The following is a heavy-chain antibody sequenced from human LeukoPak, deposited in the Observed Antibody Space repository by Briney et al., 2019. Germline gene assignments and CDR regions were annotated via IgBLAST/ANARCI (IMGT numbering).Heavy chain of an antibody. CDR3: ARDSQSITMVRGVSYYGMDV. CDR2: IYYSGST. Sequence: SETLSPTCTVSGGSISSGGYYWSWIRQHPGKGLEWIGYIYYSGSTYYNPSLKSRVTISVDTSKNQFSLKLSSVTAADTAVYYCARDSQSITMVRGVSYYGMDVWGQGTTVTVSS. CDR1: GGSISSGGYY. V-gene: IGHV4-31*03. J-gene: IGHJ6*02. D-gene: IGHD3-10*01.